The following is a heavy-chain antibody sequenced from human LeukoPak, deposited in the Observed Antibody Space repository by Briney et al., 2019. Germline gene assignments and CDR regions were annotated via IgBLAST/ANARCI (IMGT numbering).Heavy chain of an antibody. J-gene: IGHJ4*02. Sequence: ASVKVSCKASGHTFTGYYMHWVRQAPGQGLEWMGWINPNSGGTNYAQKFQGRVTMTRDTSISTAYMELSRLRSDDTAVYYCARDITSEGVVPNDYWGQGTLVTVSS. CDR1: GHTFTGYY. CDR3: ARDITSEGVVPNDY. CDR2: INPNSGGT. D-gene: IGHD3-3*01. V-gene: IGHV1-2*02.